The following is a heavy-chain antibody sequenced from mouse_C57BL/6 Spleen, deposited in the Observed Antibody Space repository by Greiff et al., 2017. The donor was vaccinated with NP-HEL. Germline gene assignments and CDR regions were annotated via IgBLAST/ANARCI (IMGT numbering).Heavy chain of an antibody. D-gene: IGHD1-1*01. Sequence: QVQLQQPGAELVRPGTSVKLSCKASGYTFTSYWMHWVKQRPGQGLEWIGVIDPSDSYTNYNQKFKGKATLTVDTSSSTAYMQLSSLTSEDSAVYYCARGVTTEDYAMDYWGQGTSVTVSS. CDR1: GYTFTSYW. V-gene: IGHV1-59*01. CDR3: ARGVTTEDYAMDY. J-gene: IGHJ4*01. CDR2: IDPSDSYT.